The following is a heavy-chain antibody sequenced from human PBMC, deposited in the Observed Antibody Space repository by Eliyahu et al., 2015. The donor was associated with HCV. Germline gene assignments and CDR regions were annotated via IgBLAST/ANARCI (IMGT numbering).Heavy chain of an antibody. J-gene: IGHJ3*02. D-gene: IGHD6-19*01. CDR3: ALTLVYSSGWSAAFDI. CDR2: INPSGGST. V-gene: IGHV1-46*01. Sequence: QVQLVQSGAEVKKPGASVKVSCKASGYTFTSYYMHWVRQAPGQGLEWMGIINPSGGSTSYAQKFQGRVTMTRDTSTSTVYMELSSLRSEDTAVYYCALTLVYSSGWSAAFDIWGQGTMVTVSS. CDR1: GYTFTSYY.